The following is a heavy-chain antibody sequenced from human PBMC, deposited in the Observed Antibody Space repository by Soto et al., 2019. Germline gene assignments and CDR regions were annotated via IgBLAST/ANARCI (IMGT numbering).Heavy chain of an antibody. D-gene: IGHD1-26*01. V-gene: IGHV1-69*01. CDR3: ARNGFSGSYWGN. CDR1: GGTFYYG. Sequence: QVQLVQSGAEVKKPGSSVTVSCKASGGTFYYGISWVRQAPGQGLEWMGGLIPMSGTTNYAQKFQDRVTITADESTTTVHLELSSLRLEDTAVYYCARNGFSGSYWGNWGQGTLVTVSS. CDR2: LIPMSGTT. J-gene: IGHJ4*02.